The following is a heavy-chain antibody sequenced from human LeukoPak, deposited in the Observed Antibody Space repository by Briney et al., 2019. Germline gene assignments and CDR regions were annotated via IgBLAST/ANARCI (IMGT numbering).Heavy chain of an antibody. V-gene: IGHV3-9*01. D-gene: IGHD3-10*01. Sequence: GRSLRLSCAASGFTFDDYAMHWVRQAPGKGLEWVSGISWNSGSIDYADSVKGRFTISRENAKNSLYLQMNSLRAEDTALYYCAKGSSAGFRTYYYGSGSYHWFDPWGQGTLVTVSS. CDR3: AKGSSAGFRTYYYGSGSYHWFDP. CDR1: GFTFDDYA. CDR2: ISWNSGSI. J-gene: IGHJ5*02.